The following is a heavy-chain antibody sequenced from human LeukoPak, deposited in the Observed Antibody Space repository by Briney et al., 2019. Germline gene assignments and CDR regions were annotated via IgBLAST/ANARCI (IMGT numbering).Heavy chain of an antibody. J-gene: IGHJ4*02. CDR2: INTDGRIT. V-gene: IGHV3-64*02. D-gene: IGHD1-26*01. CDR3: TRDGGSFCDFDY. CDR1: GFTFSNYA. Sequence: GGSLRLSCVASGFTFSNYAMRWVRQAPGKGLECVSVINTDGRITYYADSVKGRFTTSRDNSKNTVYLQMDSLRGEDMAVYYCTRDGGSFCDFDYWGQGALVTVSS.